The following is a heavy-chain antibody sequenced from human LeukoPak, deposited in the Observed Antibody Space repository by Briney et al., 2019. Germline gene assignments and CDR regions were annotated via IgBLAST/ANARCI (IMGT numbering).Heavy chain of an antibody. J-gene: IGHJ4*02. CDR1: GFTFSSYG. V-gene: IGHV3-33*01. CDR2: IWYDGSNK. Sequence: GGSLRLSCAASGFTFSSYGMHWVRQAPGKGLEWVAVIWYDGSNKYYADSVKGRFTISRDNSNNTLYLQMNSLRAEDTAVYHCARDLSASGMATFDYWGQGTLVTISS. D-gene: IGHD5-24*01. CDR3: ARDLSASGMATFDY.